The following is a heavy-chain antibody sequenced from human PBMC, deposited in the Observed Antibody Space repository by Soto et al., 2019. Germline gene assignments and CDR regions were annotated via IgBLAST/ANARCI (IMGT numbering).Heavy chain of an antibody. CDR2: LSGDGTTT. CDR3: AKDIPLDSSAYNY. CDR1: GFTFSTYG. V-gene: IGHV3-23*01. J-gene: IGHJ4*02. D-gene: IGHD3-22*01. Sequence: VQLLESGGGLVQPGGSLRLSCTASGFTFSTYGMSWVRQAPGKGLEWVSSLSGDGTTTYYIDSVKGRFTISRDNSRNTLSLQINSLRTEDTSVYYCAKDIPLDSSAYNYWGQRILVTVSS.